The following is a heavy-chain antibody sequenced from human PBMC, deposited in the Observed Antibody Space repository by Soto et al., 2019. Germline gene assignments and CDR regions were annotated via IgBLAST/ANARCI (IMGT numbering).Heavy chain of an antibody. CDR3: AALYDNETGDPQYYYFGMDV. CDR2: IVVGSGNT. D-gene: IGHD3-9*01. CDR1: GFTFTSSA. J-gene: IGHJ6*02. V-gene: IGHV1-58*01. Sequence: SVKVSCKASGFTFTSSAVQWVRQARGQRLEWIGWIVVGSGNTNYAQKFQERVTITRDMSTSTDYMELSSLRSEDTAVYYCAALYDNETGDPQYYYFGMDVWGQGTMVTVSS.